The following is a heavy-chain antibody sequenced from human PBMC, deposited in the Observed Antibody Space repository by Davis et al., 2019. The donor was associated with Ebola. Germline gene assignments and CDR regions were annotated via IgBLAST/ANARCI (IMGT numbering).Heavy chain of an antibody. J-gene: IGHJ4*02. CDR2: INHSGST. CDR1: GGSFSGYY. Sequence: SETLSLTCAVYGGSFSGYYWSWIRQPPGKGLEWIGEINHSGSTNYNPSLKSRVTISVDTSKNQFSLKLSSVTAADTAVYYCARVGFYDTNGYSYYFDYWGQGALVTVSS. D-gene: IGHD3-22*01. V-gene: IGHV4-34*01. CDR3: ARVGFYDTNGYSYYFDY.